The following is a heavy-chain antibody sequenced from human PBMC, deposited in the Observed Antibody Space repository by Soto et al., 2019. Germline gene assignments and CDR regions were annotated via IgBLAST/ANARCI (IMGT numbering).Heavy chain of an antibody. D-gene: IGHD3-10*01. CDR2: FHSSGAT. Sequence: SETLSLTCTVSGGSISSADYYWSWIRQPPGKGLEWIGYFHSSGATYKDPSLKSRVTISVDTSKNQISLKLDSVTAADTAVYYCASIWLGDFAYWGHGTLVPGSS. V-gene: IGHV4-30-4*01. CDR3: ASIWLGDFAY. CDR1: GGSISSADYY. J-gene: IGHJ4*01.